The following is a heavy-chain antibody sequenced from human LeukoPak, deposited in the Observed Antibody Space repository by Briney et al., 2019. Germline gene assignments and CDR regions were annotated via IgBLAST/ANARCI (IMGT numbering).Heavy chain of an antibody. V-gene: IGHV3-72*01. J-gene: IGHJ4*02. CDR1: GFTFSEHY. CDR3: TRGYGDPQQDDY. D-gene: IGHD4-17*01. CDR2: TRNKANSYST. Sequence: GGSLRLSCAASGFTFSEHYMDWVRQTPGKGLEWIGRTRNKANSYSTEYAASVKGRFSISRDDSKSIAYLQMNSLKTEDTAVYYCTRGYGDPQQDDYWGQGTLVTVSS.